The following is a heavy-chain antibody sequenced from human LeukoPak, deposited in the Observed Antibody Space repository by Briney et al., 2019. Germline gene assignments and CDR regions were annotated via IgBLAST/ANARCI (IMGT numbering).Heavy chain of an antibody. Sequence: GGSLRLSCAASGFTFSGSAMHWVRQASGKGLEWVGRIRSKANSYATAYAASAKGRFTISRDDSKNTAYLQMNSLKTEDTAVYYCTRIPYTAVAGVDYWGQGTLVTVSS. V-gene: IGHV3-73*01. CDR1: GFTFSGSA. CDR3: TRIPYTAVAGVDY. J-gene: IGHJ4*02. CDR2: IRSKANSYAT. D-gene: IGHD6-19*01.